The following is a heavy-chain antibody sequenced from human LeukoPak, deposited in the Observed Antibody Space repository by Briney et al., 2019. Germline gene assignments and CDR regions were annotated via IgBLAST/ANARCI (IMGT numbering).Heavy chain of an antibody. CDR1: GGTFSSYA. V-gene: IGHV1-69*04. CDR3: ARVSQGVEMATIYLDY. J-gene: IGHJ4*02. D-gene: IGHD5-24*01. Sequence: ASVKVSCKASGGTFSSYAISWVRQAPGQGLEWMGRIIPILGIANYAQKFQGRVTITAGKSTSTAYMELSSLRSEDTAVYYCARVSQGVEMATIYLDYWGQGTLVTVSS. CDR2: IIPILGIA.